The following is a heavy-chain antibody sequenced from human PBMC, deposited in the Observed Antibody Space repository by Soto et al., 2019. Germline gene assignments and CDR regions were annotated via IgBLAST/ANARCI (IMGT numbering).Heavy chain of an antibody. D-gene: IGHD3-3*01. Sequence: SETLSLTCTVSGGSISSSSNYWGWIRQPPGKGLEWIGSIYYSGSTSYNPSLKSRVTMSVDTSKSQFSLKLSSVTAADTAVYYCARHGDYDFWSGHIGADNHYDHLDVWGQGTTVTVSS. CDR1: GGSISSSSNY. CDR2: IYYSGST. CDR3: ARHGDYDFWSGHIGADNHYDHLDV. J-gene: IGHJ6*03. V-gene: IGHV4-39*01.